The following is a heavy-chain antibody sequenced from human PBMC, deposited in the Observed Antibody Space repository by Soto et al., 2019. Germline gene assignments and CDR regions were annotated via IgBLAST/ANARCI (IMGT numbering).Heavy chain of an antibody. CDR2: ISYDGSNK. CDR1: GFTFSSYG. V-gene: IGHV3-30*03. Sequence: PVGSLRLSCAASGFTFSSYGMHWVRQAPGKGLEWVAVISYDGSNKYYADSVKGRFTISRDNSKNTLYLQMNSLRAEDTAVYYCDDSSGYYWGQGTLVTVSS. D-gene: IGHD3-22*01. J-gene: IGHJ4*02. CDR3: DDSSGYY.